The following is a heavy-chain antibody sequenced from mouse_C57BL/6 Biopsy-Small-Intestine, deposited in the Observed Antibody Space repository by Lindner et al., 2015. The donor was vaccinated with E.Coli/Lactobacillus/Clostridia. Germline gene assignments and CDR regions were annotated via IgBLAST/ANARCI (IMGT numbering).Heavy chain of an antibody. V-gene: IGHV1-42*01. CDR3: ARSFDHGSSYKAWFVY. CDR1: GYSFTGYY. Sequence: VQLQESGPELVKPGASVKISCKASGYSFTGYYMNWVKQSPEKSLEWMGEINPSTGGTTYNQKFKAKATLTVDKSSSTAYMQFKSLTSEDSAVYYCARSFDHGSSYKAWFVYWGQGTLVTVSA. D-gene: IGHD1-1*01. J-gene: IGHJ3*01. CDR2: INPSTGGT.